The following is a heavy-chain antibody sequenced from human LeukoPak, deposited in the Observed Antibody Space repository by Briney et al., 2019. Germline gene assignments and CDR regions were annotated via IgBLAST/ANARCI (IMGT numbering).Heavy chain of an antibody. V-gene: IGHV1-18*01. D-gene: IGHD6-13*01. J-gene: IGHJ5*02. CDR1: GYTFTSYG. CDR2: ISAYNGNT. CDR3: ARDLFVPLEPYSSSWSPAWFDP. Sequence: GASVKVSCKASGYTFTSYGISWVRQAPGQGLEWMGWISAYNGNTNYAQKLQGRVTMTTDTSTSTAYMELRSLRSDDTAVYYCARDLFVPLEPYSSSWSPAWFDPWGQGTLVTVSS.